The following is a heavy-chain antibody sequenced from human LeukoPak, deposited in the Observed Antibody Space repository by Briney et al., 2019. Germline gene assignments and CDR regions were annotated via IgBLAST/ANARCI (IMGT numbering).Heavy chain of an antibody. CDR1: GGSISSYY. V-gene: IGHV4-59*08. Sequence: SETLSLTCTVSGGSISSYYWSWIRQPPGKGLEWIGYIYYSGSTNYNPSLKSRVTISVDTSKNQFSLKLSSVTAADTAVYYCAANDYYGSGSSFLGMDVWGQGTTVTVSS. J-gene: IGHJ6*02. CDR3: AANDYYGSGSSFLGMDV. CDR2: IYYSGST. D-gene: IGHD3-10*01.